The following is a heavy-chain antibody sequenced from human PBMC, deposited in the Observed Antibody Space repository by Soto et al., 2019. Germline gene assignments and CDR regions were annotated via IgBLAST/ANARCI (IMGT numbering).Heavy chain of an antibody. CDR3: ARGPPDIAARLDV. Sequence: SVKVSCKASGCTFSSYTISWVRQAPGQGLEWMGRIIPILGIANYAQKFQGRVTITADKSTSTAYMELSSLRSEDTAVYYCARGPPDIAARLDVWGKGTTVTVSS. V-gene: IGHV1-69*02. J-gene: IGHJ6*04. CDR2: IIPILGIA. CDR1: GCTFSSYT. D-gene: IGHD6-6*01.